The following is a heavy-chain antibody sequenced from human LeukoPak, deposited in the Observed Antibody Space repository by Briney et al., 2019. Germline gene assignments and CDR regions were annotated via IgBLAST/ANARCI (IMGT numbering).Heavy chain of an antibody. CDR2: ISSSSGTV. CDR1: GFTFSSYS. CDR3: ASSRANYDY. D-gene: IGHD5-24*01. J-gene: IGHJ4*02. Sequence: PGRSLRHSCAASGFTFSSYSMNWVRQAPGKGLEWISYISSSSGTVYYADSVKGRFTISRDNAKNSLYLQMNSLRAEDTAVYYCASSRANYDYWGQGTLVTVSS. V-gene: IGHV3-48*04.